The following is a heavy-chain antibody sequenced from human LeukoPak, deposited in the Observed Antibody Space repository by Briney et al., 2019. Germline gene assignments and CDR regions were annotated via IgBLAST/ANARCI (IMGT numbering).Heavy chain of an antibody. Sequence: ASETLPLTCTVSGYSISSGYYWGWIRQPPGKGLEWIGSIYHSGSTYYNPSLKSRVTISVDTSKNQFSLKLSSVTAADTAVYYCARAVNYYGSGSYCWFDPWGQGTLVTVSS. V-gene: IGHV4-38-2*02. CDR3: ARAVNYYGSGSYCWFDP. D-gene: IGHD3-10*01. J-gene: IGHJ5*02. CDR2: IYHSGST. CDR1: GYSISSGYY.